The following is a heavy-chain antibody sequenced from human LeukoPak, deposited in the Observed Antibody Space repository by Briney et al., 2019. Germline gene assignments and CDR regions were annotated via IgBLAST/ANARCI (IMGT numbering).Heavy chain of an antibody. CDR1: GGSISSSSYY. J-gene: IGHJ5*02. CDR2: IYYSGST. CDR3: ARHGPNYGSGSSLNWFDP. D-gene: IGHD3-10*01. V-gene: IGHV4-39*01. Sequence: TSETLSLTCTVSGGSISSSSYYWGWIRQPPGKGLEWIGSIYYSGSTYYNPSLKSRVTISVDTSKNQFSLKLSSVTAADTAVCYCARHGPNYGSGSSLNWFDPWGQGTLVTVSS.